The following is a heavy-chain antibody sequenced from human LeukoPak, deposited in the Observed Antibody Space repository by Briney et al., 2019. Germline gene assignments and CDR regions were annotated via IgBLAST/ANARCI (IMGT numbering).Heavy chain of an antibody. CDR2: IYSGGST. D-gene: IGHD3-10*01. J-gene: IGHJ3*02. CDR3: ARTMVRGVKFALHDAFDI. V-gene: IGHV3-53*01. Sequence: AGGSLRLSCAASGFTVSSNSMSWVRQAPGKGLEWVSVIYSGGSTYYADSVKGRFTISRDNSKNTLYLQMNSLRAEDTAVYYCARTMVRGVKFALHDAFDIWGQGTMVTVSS. CDR1: GFTVSSNS.